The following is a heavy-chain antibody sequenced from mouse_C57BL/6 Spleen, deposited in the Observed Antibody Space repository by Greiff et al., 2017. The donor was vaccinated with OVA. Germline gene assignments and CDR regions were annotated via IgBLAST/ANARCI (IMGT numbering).Heavy chain of an antibody. CDR2: INPSSGYT. CDR1: GYTFTSYW. J-gene: IGHJ4*01. CDR3: ARNDYDYDGVYYYAMDY. V-gene: IGHV1-7*01. Sequence: VQLQQSGAELAKPGASVKLSCKASGYTFTSYWMHWVKQRPGQGLEWIGYINPSSGYTKYNQKFKDKATLTADKSSSTAYMQLSSLTYEDAAVYYCARNDYDYDGVYYYAMDYWGQGTSVTVSS. D-gene: IGHD2-4*01.